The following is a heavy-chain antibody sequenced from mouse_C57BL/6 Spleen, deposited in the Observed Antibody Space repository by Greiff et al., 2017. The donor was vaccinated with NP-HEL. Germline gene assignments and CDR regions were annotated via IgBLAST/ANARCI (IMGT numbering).Heavy chain of an antibody. V-gene: IGHV5-16*01. CDR2: INYDGSST. CDR3: AREGHWYFDV. D-gene: IGHD3-3*01. J-gene: IGHJ1*03. Sequence: EVQVVESEGGLVQPGSSMKLSCTASGFTFSDYYMAWVRQVPEKGLEWVANINYDGSSTYYLDSLKSRFIISRDNAKNILYLQMSSLKSEDTATYYCAREGHWYFDVWGTGTTVTVSS. CDR1: GFTFSDYY.